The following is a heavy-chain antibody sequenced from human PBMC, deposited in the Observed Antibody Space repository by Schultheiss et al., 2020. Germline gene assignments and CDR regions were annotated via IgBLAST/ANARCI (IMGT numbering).Heavy chain of an antibody. V-gene: IGHV4-59*12. CDR1: GGSFSGYY. CDR2: IYYSGST. Sequence: SETLSLTCAVYGGSFSGYYWSWIRQPPGKGLEWIGYIYYSGSTNYNPSLKSRVTISVDTSKNQFSLKLSSVTAADTAVYYCARDRLGGGSYAFDYWGQGTRVTVYS. CDR3: ARDRLGGGSYAFDY. J-gene: IGHJ4*02. D-gene: IGHD1-26*01.